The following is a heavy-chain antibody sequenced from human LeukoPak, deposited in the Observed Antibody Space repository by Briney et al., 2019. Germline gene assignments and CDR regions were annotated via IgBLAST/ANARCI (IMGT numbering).Heavy chain of an antibody. Sequence: SVNVSCKASGGTFSSYAISWVRQAPGQGLEWMGGIVPIFGTANYAQNFQGRVTITADESTSTAYMELSSLRSEDTAVYYCARDKHQLPRSYYYGMDVWGQGTTVTVSS. J-gene: IGHJ6*02. CDR3: ARDKHQLPRSYYYGMDV. V-gene: IGHV1-69*13. D-gene: IGHD2-2*01. CDR1: GGTFSSYA. CDR2: IVPIFGTA.